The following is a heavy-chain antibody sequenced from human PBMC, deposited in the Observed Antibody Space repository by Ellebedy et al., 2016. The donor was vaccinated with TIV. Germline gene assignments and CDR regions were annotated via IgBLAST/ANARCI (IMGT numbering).Heavy chain of an antibody. J-gene: IGHJ4*02. CDR1: GGSISSYY. V-gene: IGHV4-59*01. CDR3: ARVGYYDSSGYFNY. CDR2: IYYRGST. D-gene: IGHD3-22*01. Sequence: SETLSLXXTVSGGSISSYYWNWIRQPPGKGLEWIGYIYYRGSTNYHPSLKSRVTISVDTSKNQFSLKLNSVTAADTAVYYCARVGYYDSSGYFNYWGQGTTVTVSS.